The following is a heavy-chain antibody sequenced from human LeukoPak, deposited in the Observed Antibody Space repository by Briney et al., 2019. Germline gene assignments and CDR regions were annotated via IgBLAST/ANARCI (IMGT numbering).Heavy chain of an antibody. J-gene: IGHJ4*02. CDR1: GYSFTSYW. CDR2: IYPGDSDT. V-gene: IGHV5-51*01. D-gene: IGHD3-9*01. CDR3: ARQRNFDGLRKVGTYYFAH. Sequence: GESLKISCKGSGYSFTSYWIGWVRQMPGKGLEWMGIIYPGDSDTRYSPSFQGQVTISADKSISTAYLQWSSLKASDTAMYYCARQRNFDGLRKVGTYYFAHGAQGTLVTVSS.